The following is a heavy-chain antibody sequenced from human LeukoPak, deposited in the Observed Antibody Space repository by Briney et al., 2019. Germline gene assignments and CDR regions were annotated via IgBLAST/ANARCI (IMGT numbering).Heavy chain of an antibody. CDR1: GGXITSYY. CDR3: ARLSGSQTTPY. CDR2: IYYSRTT. D-gene: IGHD1-26*01. Sequence: PSETLSLTCTVSGGXITSYYCSWIRQPPGKGLEWIGYIYYSRTTNYNPSLKSRVTMSVDTSKNQFSLKLSSVTAADTAVYYCARLSGSQTTPYWGQGTLVTVSS. J-gene: IGHJ4*02. V-gene: IGHV4-59*08.